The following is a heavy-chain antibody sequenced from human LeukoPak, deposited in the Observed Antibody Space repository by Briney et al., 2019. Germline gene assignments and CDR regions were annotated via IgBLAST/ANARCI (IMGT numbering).Heavy chain of an antibody. CDR2: IFSCDSYT. D-gene: IGHD4-23*01. J-gene: IGHJ4*02. Sequence: GESLKISCKASGYTFTTYWIGWVRQMPGKGPGWMGVIFSCDSYTRYSPSFQGRVTISADKSITTAYLQWSSLKASDTAIYYCARPDSGGYWGQGTLVTVSS. CDR3: ARPDSGGY. CDR1: GYTFTTYW. V-gene: IGHV5-51*01.